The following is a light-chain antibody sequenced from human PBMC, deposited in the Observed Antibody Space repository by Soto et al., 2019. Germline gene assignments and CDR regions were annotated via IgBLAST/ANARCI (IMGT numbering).Light chain of an antibody. J-gene: IGKJ2*01. CDR1: QTISTY. Sequence: DIQMTQSPSALSASVGDRVTITCRASQTISTYLNWYQQKPGKAPKLLIYAPSTLPSGVPSRFSGSGSGTYFTLTISSLQPEDFATYYCQQSLGIPYTFGQGTRLEIK. V-gene: IGKV1-39*01. CDR3: QQSLGIPYT. CDR2: APS.